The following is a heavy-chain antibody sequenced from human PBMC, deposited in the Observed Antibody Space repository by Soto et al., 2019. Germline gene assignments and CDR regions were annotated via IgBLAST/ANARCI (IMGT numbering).Heavy chain of an antibody. J-gene: IGHJ4*02. V-gene: IGHV3-30*04. Sequence: GGSLRLSCAASGFTFSNYTMHWVRQAPGKGLEWVALISYDEIDKYFADAVKGRFTISRDNSKNTLYLQMDSLRAEDTAVYYCAGRSGSSDYWGRGTLVTVSS. D-gene: IGHD3-10*01. CDR1: GFTFSNYT. CDR3: AGRSGSSDY. CDR2: ISYDEIDK.